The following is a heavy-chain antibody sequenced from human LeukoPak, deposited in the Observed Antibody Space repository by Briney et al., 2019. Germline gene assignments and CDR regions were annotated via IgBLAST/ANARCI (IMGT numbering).Heavy chain of an antibody. CDR2: ISQDGKKR. J-gene: IGHJ5*02. CDR1: GFIFNNYW. D-gene: IGHD6-13*01. Sequence: GGSLRLSCAASGFIFNNYWMSWVRQAPGKGPEWVANISQDGKKRNYVDSVKGRFIISRDDAKNSLYLQMNSLTAEDTAIYYCTRDLAAAATWGQGTLVTVSS. CDR3: TRDLAAAAT. V-gene: IGHV3-7*03.